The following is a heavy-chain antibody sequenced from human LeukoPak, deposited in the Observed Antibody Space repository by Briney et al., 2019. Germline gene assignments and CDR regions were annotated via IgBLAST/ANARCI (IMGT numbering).Heavy chain of an antibody. CDR3: ARGRNDNGGMFFDS. Sequence: SETLSLTCTVSGGSIRSYYWSWIRQAPGKGLEWVGFISYSGYTSYSPYLKSRVAISVDTSKSQFSLRLSSMTAADTAIYYCARGRNDNGGMFFDSWAQGTLVTVSS. D-gene: IGHD4-23*01. V-gene: IGHV4-59*01. CDR2: ISYSGYT. J-gene: IGHJ4*02. CDR1: GGSIRSYY.